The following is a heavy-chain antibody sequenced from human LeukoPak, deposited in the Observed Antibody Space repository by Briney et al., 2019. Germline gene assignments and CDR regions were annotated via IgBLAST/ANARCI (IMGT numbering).Heavy chain of an antibody. CDR1: RFSLSTSGVG. V-gene: IGHV2-5*02. CDR3: AHIATSYHYYDISGYYLH. J-gene: IGHJ4*02. CDR2: IYWDDDK. D-gene: IGHD3-22*01. Sequence: GSGPTLVNPTQTLTLTCTFSRFSLSTSGVGVGWIRQPPGKALEWLALIYWDDDKRYSPSLKSRLTITKDTSKNQVVLTMTNIDPVDTATYYCAHIATSYHYYDISGYYLHWGQGTLLTVSS.